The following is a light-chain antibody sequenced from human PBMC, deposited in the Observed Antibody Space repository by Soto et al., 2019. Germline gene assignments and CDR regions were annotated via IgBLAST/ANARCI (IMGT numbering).Light chain of an antibody. CDR2: DAS. CDR3: QQYGKSHRT. CDR1: QSVMSN. V-gene: IGKV3-15*01. Sequence: EKVMTQSPATLSVSPGERATLSCGASQSVMSNVAWYQQKPGQPPRLLIYDASTRATGIPSRFSGSGSGTEFTLTISSLKSEDFAVYYCQQYGKSHRTFGKGTKV. J-gene: IGKJ1*01.